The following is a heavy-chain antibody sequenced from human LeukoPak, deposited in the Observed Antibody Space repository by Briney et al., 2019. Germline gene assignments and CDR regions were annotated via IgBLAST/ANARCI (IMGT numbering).Heavy chain of an antibody. CDR2: ISAYNGNT. V-gene: IGHV1-18*01. D-gene: IGHD6-25*01. J-gene: IGHJ4*02. CDR3: ARKNIPSPRIRYSSDWNGRAFDY. CDR1: GYTFTSYG. Sequence: ASVKVSCKASGYTFTSYGISWVRQAPGQGLEWMGWISAYNGNTNYAQKLQGRVTMTTDTSTSTAYMELRSLRSDDTAVYSCARKNIPSPRIRYSSDWNGRAFDYWGQGTLVTVSS.